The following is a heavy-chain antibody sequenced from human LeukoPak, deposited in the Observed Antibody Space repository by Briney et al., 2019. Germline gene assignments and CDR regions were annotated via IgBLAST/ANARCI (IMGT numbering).Heavy chain of an antibody. J-gene: IGHJ4*02. Sequence: ASVTVSCKASGYTFTSYVINWVRQATGQGLEWMGGIIPIFGTANYAQKFQGRVTITADKSTSTAYMELSSLRSEDTAVYYCARDLGSGWYIPGYWGQGTLVTVSS. CDR2: IIPIFGTA. V-gene: IGHV1-69*06. CDR3: ARDLGSGWYIPGY. CDR1: GYTFTSYV. D-gene: IGHD6-19*01.